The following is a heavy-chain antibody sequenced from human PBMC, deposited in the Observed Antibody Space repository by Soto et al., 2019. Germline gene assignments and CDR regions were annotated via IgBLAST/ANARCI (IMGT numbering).Heavy chain of an antibody. D-gene: IGHD2-21*01. V-gene: IGHV1-18*01. CDR2: ITTDNGDT. CDR1: GYTFSSYG. Sequence: QIQLVQSGAEVKKPGASVKVSCRASGYTFSSYGISWVRQAPGQGLEWMGWITTDNGDTKYAHNLEGRVSMTKDTSTNTAYMVRRSLRSDDTVLYYCARRTLGSAIVIGDYWGQGTLVTVSS. CDR3: ARRTLGSAIVIGDY. J-gene: IGHJ4*02.